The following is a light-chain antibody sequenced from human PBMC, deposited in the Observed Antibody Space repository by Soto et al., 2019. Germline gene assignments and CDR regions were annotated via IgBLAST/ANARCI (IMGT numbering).Light chain of an antibody. CDR2: DVS. J-gene: IGLJ2*01. CDR3: CSYAGRDTFVL. CDR1: NSDVGSYNY. V-gene: IGLV2-11*01. Sequence: QSALTQPRSVSGSPGQSVTISCTGSNSDVGSYNYVSWYQQHPGKAPKLMIYDVSKRPSGVPDRFSGSKSGNTASLTISGLQAEDEADYSCCSYAGRDTFVLFGGGTKVTVL.